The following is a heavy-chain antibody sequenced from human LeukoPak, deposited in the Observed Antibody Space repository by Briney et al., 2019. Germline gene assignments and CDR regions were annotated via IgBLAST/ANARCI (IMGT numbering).Heavy chain of an antibody. CDR2: IFPGDSDT. D-gene: IGHD3-16*01. CDR3: ATYFAGAETFDI. V-gene: IGHV5-51*01. Sequence: GESLKISCKGSGYSITTYWIGWVRQKPGKGLEWMGLIFPGDSDTKYSPSFQGHVTISADKSISTAYLQWSSLKASDTAMYYCATYFAGAETFDIWGQGTMVTVSS. CDR1: GYSITTYW. J-gene: IGHJ3*02.